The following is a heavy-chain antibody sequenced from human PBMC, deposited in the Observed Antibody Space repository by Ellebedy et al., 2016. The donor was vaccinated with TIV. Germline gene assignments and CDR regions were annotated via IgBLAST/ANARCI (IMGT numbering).Heavy chain of an antibody. V-gene: IGHV4-61*01. J-gene: IGHJ3*01. Sequence: SETLSLTCTVSGDSVSGDSVSSYYWSWIRQSPVKGLEWIGYIRYSGSTNYNPSLKSRVTISIDTSKNQFSLKLTSVTAADTAVYYCARSGITIFGETDVFDVWGQGTVVTVSS. CDR2: IRYSGST. CDR3: ARSGITIFGETDVFDV. D-gene: IGHD3-3*01. CDR1: GDSVSGDSVSSYY.